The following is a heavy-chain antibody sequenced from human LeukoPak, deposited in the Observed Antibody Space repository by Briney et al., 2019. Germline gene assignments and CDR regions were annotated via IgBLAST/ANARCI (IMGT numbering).Heavy chain of an antibody. CDR3: ATRALLGGYDYGMDV. CDR1: GLTVSSNH. CDR2: LYSGGST. Sequence: PGGSLRLSCAASGLTVSSNHMSWVRQAPGKGLEWVSVLYSGGSTYYADSVKGRFTISRDNSKNTPYLQMNTLRAEDSAVYYCATRALLGGYDYGMDVWGQGTTVTVSS. V-gene: IGHV3-53*01. J-gene: IGHJ6*02. D-gene: IGHD2-21*01.